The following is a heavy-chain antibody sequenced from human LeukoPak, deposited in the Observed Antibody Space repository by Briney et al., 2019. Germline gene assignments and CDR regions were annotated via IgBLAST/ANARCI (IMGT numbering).Heavy chain of an antibody. CDR1: GFTFSSYG. V-gene: IGHV3-30*18. CDR3: AKDQGGNYYDYVWET. D-gene: IGHD3-16*01. CDR2: ISYDGSNK. Sequence: GGSLGLSCAASGFTFSSYGMHWVRQAPGKGLEWVAVISYDGSNKYYADSVKGRFTISRDNSKNTLYLQMNSLRAEDTAVYYCAKDQGGNYYDYVWETWGQGTLVTVSS. J-gene: IGHJ4*02.